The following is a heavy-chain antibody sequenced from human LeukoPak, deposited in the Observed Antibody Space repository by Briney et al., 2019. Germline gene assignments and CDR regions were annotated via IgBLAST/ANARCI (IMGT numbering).Heavy chain of an antibody. CDR1: GGSISSSSYY. J-gene: IGHJ4*02. CDR3: ARVLKGRAPFDY. CDR2: IYYSGST. V-gene: IGHV4-39*07. Sequence: SETLSLTCTVSGGSISSSSYYWGWIRQPPGKGLEWIGSIYYSGSTYYNPSLKSRVTISVDTSKNQFSLKLSSVTAADTAVYYCARVLKGRAPFDYWGQGTLVTVSS.